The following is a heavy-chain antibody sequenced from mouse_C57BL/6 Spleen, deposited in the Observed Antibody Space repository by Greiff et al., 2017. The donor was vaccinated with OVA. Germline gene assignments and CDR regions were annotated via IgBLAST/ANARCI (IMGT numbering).Heavy chain of an antibody. CDR1: GYTFTDYY. CDR3: AREGYYYGSKAWFAY. Sequence: VQLQQSGPELVKPGASVKTSCKASGYTFTDYYMNWVKQSHGKSLEWIGDINPNNGGTSYNQKFKGKATLTVDKSSSTAYMELRSLTSEDSAVYYCAREGYYYGSKAWFAYWGQGTLVTVSA. J-gene: IGHJ3*01. V-gene: IGHV1-26*01. CDR2: INPNNGGT. D-gene: IGHD1-1*01.